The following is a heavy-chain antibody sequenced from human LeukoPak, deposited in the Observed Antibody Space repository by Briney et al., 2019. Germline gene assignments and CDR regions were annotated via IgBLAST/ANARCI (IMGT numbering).Heavy chain of an antibody. Sequence: SETLSLTCTVSGGSISSYYWSWIRQPPGKGLEWIGYIYTSGSTNYNPSLKSRVTISVDTSKNQFSLKLSSVTAADTAVYYCARTYYYDISGYSPYYFDYWGQGTLVTVSS. D-gene: IGHD3-22*01. V-gene: IGHV4-4*09. CDR1: GGSISSYY. CDR2: IYTSGST. J-gene: IGHJ4*02. CDR3: ARTYYYDISGYSPYYFDY.